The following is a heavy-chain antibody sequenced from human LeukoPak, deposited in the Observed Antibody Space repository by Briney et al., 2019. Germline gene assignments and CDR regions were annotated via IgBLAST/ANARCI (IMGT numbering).Heavy chain of an antibody. J-gene: IGHJ6*02. CDR3: AREQWLRYYYYYGMDV. D-gene: IGHD3-22*01. V-gene: IGHV3-30-3*01. CDR2: ISYDGSNK. CDR1: GFTFSSYA. Sequence: PGGSLRLSCAASGFTFSSYAMHWVRQAPGKGLEWVAVISYDGSNKYYADSVKGRFTISRYNSKNTLYLQMNSLRAEDTAVYYCAREQWLRYYYYYGMDVWGQGTTVTVSS.